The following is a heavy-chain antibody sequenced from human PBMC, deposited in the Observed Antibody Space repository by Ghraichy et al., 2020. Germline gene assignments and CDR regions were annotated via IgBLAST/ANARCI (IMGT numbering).Heavy chain of an antibody. D-gene: IGHD3-22*01. J-gene: IGHJ5*02. CDR3: ASMKDSSGYYGWFDP. CDR2: INHSGST. Sequence: SETPALTCAVYGGSFSGYYWSWIRQPPGKGLEWIGEINHSGSTNYNPSLKSRVTISVDTSKNQFSLKLSSVTAADTAVYYCASMKDSSGYYGWFDPWGQGTLVTVSS. CDR1: GGSFSGYY. V-gene: IGHV4-34*01.